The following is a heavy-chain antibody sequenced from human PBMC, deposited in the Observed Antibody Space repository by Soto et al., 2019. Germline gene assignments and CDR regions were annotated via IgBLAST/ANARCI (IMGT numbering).Heavy chain of an antibody. J-gene: IGHJ4*02. Sequence: GGSLRLSCAASGFTFSDYYMSWIRQAPGKGLEWLSYISGNGNTKYYADSVKGRFTISRDSAKNSVDLQMNSLRDDDTAVYYCVRDVGSDYLAFWGQGALVTVSS. D-gene: IGHD4-17*01. CDR1: GFTFSDYY. V-gene: IGHV3-11*01. CDR3: VRDVGSDYLAF. CDR2: ISGNGNTK.